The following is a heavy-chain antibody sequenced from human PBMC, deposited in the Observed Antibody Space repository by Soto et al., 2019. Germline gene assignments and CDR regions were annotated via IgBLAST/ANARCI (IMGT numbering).Heavy chain of an antibody. CDR2: IYHSGST. CDR3: ARGTGWHGRWFDP. J-gene: IGHJ5*02. V-gene: IGHV4-59*01. D-gene: IGHD3-9*01. CDR1: GGSSINDS. Sequence: LETLCLTWTVSGGSSINDSWNCIRQHPGKGLEWIGYIYHSGSTKNNPSLRSRVTISIDTSKSKFSLRLTSVTAADTAIYYCARGTGWHGRWFDPWGQGTLVTVSS.